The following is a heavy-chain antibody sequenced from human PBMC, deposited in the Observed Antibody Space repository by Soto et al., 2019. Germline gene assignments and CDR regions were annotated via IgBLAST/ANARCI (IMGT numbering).Heavy chain of an antibody. CDR2: IIPIFGTA. CDR1: GYTSTNYY. CDR3: ARDSDLTGYYNFDY. V-gene: IGHV1-69*13. Sequence: SVKVSCKASGYTSTNYYIHWVRQAPGQGLEWMGGIIPIFGTANYAQKFQGRVTITADESTSTAYMELSSLRSEDTAVYYCARDSDLTGYYNFDYWGQGTLVTVSS. D-gene: IGHD3-9*01. J-gene: IGHJ4*02.